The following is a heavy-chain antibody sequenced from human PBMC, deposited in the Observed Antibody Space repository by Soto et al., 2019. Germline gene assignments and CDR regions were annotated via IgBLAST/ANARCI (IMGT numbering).Heavy chain of an antibody. V-gene: IGHV4-59*01. CDR1: GGSISSYY. CDR2: IFYSGST. D-gene: IGHD3-10*02. J-gene: IGHJ5*01. CDR3: ASMIGDPVLSFDS. Sequence: QVQLQESGPGLVKPSETLSLTCTVSGGSISSYYWSWIRQPPGKGLEWIGVIFYSGSTSYNPSLKSRVTISIDTSEYQFSLKLNSVTAADTVVYYCASMIGDPVLSFDSWGQGTLVAVSS.